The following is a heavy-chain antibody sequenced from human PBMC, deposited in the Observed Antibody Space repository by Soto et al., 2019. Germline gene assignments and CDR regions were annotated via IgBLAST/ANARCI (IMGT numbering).Heavy chain of an antibody. CDR3: ARQGPYGMDV. CDR1: GGCISSYY. Sequence: QVQLQESGPGLVKPSETLSLTCTVSGGCISSYYWSWIRQPPGKGLEWIGYIYYSGSTNYNPSLKSRVTISVDTSKNEFSLKLSSVTAADTAVYYCARQGPYGMDVWGQGTTVTVSS. V-gene: IGHV4-59*08. CDR2: IYYSGST. J-gene: IGHJ6*02.